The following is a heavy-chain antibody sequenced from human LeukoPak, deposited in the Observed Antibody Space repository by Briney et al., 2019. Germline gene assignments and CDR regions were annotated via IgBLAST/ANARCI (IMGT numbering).Heavy chain of an antibody. Sequence: GASVKVSCKASGGTFSSYAISWVRQAPGQGLEWMGGIIPIFGTANYAQKFQGRVTITADESTSTAYMELSSLRSEDTAVYYCVWAGYYDSSGYKDYFDYWGQGTLVTVSS. V-gene: IGHV1-69*13. CDR3: VWAGYYDSSGYKDYFDY. CDR1: GGTFSSYA. D-gene: IGHD3-22*01. J-gene: IGHJ4*02. CDR2: IIPIFGTA.